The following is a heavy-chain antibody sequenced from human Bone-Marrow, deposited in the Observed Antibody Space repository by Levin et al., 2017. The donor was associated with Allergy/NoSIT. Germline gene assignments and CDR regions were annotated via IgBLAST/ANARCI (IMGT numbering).Heavy chain of an antibody. CDR1: GDYFTSYW. Sequence: ASVKVSCKASGDYFTSYWIGWVRQMPGKGLEWMGIIYMGDSDTKYNPSFQGQVTMSADKSINTAYLQWSSLKASDTAMYYCARQPDAFDIWGQGTMVTVSS. V-gene: IGHV5-51*01. J-gene: IGHJ3*02. CDR3: ARQPDAFDI. CDR2: IYMGDSDT.